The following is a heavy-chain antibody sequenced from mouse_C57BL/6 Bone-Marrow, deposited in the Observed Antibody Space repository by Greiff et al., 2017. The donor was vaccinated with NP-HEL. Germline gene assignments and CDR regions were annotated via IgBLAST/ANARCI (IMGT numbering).Heavy chain of an antibody. D-gene: IGHD1-1*01. CDR1: GYTFTDYE. J-gene: IGHJ4*01. CDR2: IDPETGGT. V-gene: IGHV1-15*01. Sequence: VQLQQSGAELVRPGASVTLSCKASGYTFTDYEMHWVKQTPVHGLEWIGAIDPETGGTAYNQKFKGKAILTADKSSSTAYMELRSLTSEDSAVYYCTRFYYYGSSYDYYAMDDWGQGTSVTVSS. CDR3: TRFYYYGSSYDYYAMDD.